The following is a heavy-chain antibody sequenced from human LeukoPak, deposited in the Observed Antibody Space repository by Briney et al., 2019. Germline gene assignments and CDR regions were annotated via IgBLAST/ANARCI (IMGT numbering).Heavy chain of an antibody. CDR1: GGSISSYY. CDR2: IYYSGST. V-gene: IGHV4-59*08. Sequence: SETLSLTCTVSGGSISSYYWSWIRQPPGKGLEWFGYIYYSGSTNYNPSLKSRVTISVDTSKKQFSLKLSSGTAADTAVYYCARYGDGDYGMDVWGQGTTVTVSS. CDR3: ARYGDGDYGMDV. J-gene: IGHJ6*02. D-gene: IGHD4-17*01.